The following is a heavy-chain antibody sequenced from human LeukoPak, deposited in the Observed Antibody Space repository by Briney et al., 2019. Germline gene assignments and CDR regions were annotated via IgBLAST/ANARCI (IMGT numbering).Heavy chain of an antibody. CDR2: ISGSGGTT. V-gene: IGHV3-23*01. Sequence: GGSLRLSCAASGFTFSSYAISWVRQAPGKGLEWVSAISGSGGTTYYADSVKGRFTISRDNAKNSLYLQMNSLRAEDTAVYYCARRADYDFWSGYSDYWGQGTLVTVSS. D-gene: IGHD3-3*01. CDR3: ARRADYDFWSGYSDY. J-gene: IGHJ4*02. CDR1: GFTFSSYA.